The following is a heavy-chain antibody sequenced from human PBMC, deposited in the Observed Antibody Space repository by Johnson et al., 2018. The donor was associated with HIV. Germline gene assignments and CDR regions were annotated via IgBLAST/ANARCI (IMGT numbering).Heavy chain of an antibody. V-gene: IGHV3-7*03. D-gene: IGHD1-26*01. J-gene: IGHJ3*02. CDR2: IKQDGSEK. CDR1: GFNFSSYW. CDR3: ARPAYSGTWTDAFDI. Sequence: VQLVESGGGLVQPGGSLRLSCAASGFNFSSYWMSWVRQAPGKGLEWVANIKQDGSEKYYVDSVKGRFTISRDNAKSSLYLQMNSLRAEDTALYYCARPAYSGTWTDAFDIWGQGTMVTVSS.